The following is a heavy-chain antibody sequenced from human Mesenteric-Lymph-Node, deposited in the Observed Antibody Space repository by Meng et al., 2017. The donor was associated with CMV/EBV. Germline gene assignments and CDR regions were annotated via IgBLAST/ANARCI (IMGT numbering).Heavy chain of an antibody. D-gene: IGHD1-14*01. J-gene: IGHJ4*02. CDR1: GYTFTGNF. CDR2: VNPNSGGT. CDR3: ARGEWAGRGEYYFDY. V-gene: IGHV1-2*02. Sequence: ASVKVSCKASGYTFTGNFIHWVRQAPGQGLEWMGWVNPNSGGTKYAQKFQGRVTMTRDTSTSTVYMELSSLRSEDTAVYYCARGEWAGRGEYYFDYWGQGTLVTVSS.